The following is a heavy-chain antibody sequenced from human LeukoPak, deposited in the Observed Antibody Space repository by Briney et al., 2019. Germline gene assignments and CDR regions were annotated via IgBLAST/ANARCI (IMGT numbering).Heavy chain of an antibody. CDR1: GFTVSSNY. V-gene: IGHV3-66*01. CDR3: AREPPPDIQIGSGGNRKFFDF. CDR2: LYTGGST. Sequence: GESLRLSCAASGFTVSSNYMSWVRQTPGKGLEWVSVLYTGGSTYYGDPVKGRFTISRDNSKNTLYLQMNSLRVEDTAVYYCAREPPPDIQIGSGGNRKFFDFWGQGTLVTVSS. J-gene: IGHJ4*02. D-gene: IGHD1-14*01.